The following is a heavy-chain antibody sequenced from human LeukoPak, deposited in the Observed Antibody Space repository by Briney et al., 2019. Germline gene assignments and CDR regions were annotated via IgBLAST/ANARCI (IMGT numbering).Heavy chain of an antibody. J-gene: IGHJ4*02. D-gene: IGHD6-19*01. CDR2: INTNTGNP. CDR1: GYTFTSYA. Sequence: ASVKVSCEASGYTFTSYAMNWVRQAPGQGLEWMGWINTNTGNPTYAQGFTGRFVFSLDTSVSTAYLQISSLKAEDTAVYYCASSTYSSGWYSGFDYWGQGTLVTVSS. V-gene: IGHV7-4-1*02. CDR3: ASSTYSSGWYSGFDY.